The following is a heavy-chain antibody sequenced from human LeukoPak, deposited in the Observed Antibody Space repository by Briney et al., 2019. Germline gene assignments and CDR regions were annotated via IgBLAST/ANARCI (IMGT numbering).Heavy chain of an antibody. V-gene: IGHV3-9*01. CDR1: GFTFDDYA. CDR2: ISWNSGSI. J-gene: IGHJ4*02. D-gene: IGHD6-13*01. Sequence: PGRSLRLSSAASGFTFDDYAMHWVRQAPGKGLEWVSGISWNSGSIGYADSVKGRFTISRDNAKNSLYLQMNSLRAEDTALYYCATLAAAGLNFDYWGQGTLVTVSS. CDR3: ATLAAAGLNFDY.